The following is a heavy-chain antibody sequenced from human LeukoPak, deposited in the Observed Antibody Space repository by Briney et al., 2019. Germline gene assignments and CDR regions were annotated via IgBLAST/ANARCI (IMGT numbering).Heavy chain of an antibody. CDR3: ARASGRVKRALGELYPDY. CDR1: GYNFTSYW. CDR2: IYPGDSDP. Sequence: GESLETSRKTFGYNFTSYWHDRVRQMPRKGAEGMGIIYPGDSDPRLSPAFQGQVTISADKSISTAYLQWSSLKASNTAMYDWARASGRVKRALGELYPDYWGQGTLVTVSS. D-gene: IGHD3-10*01. J-gene: IGHJ4*02. V-gene: IGHV5-51*01.